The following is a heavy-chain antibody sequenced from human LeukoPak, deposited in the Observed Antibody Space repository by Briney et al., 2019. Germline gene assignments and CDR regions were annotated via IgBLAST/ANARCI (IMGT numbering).Heavy chain of an antibody. CDR3: ASSRRGGRSRGNYFDY. CDR1: GGSFSGYY. CDR2: INHSGST. Sequence: SETLSLTCAVYGGSFSGYYWSWIRQPPGKGLEWIGEINHSGSTNYNPSLKSRVTISVDTSKNQFSLKLSSVTAADTAVYYCASSRRGGRSRGNYFDYWGQGTLVTVSS. D-gene: IGHD3-16*01. J-gene: IGHJ4*02. V-gene: IGHV4-34*01.